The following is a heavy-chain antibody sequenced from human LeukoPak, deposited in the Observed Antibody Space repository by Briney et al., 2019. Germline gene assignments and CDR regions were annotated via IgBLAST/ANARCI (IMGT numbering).Heavy chain of an antibody. Sequence: GGSLRLSCAASGFPFSSRWMSWVRQAPGKGLEWVANIKADESEKYYVDSVKGRFTVSRDNAKNSLFLQMNSLRAEDTGLYYCARYCGGGSCFDYWGRGTLVTVSS. V-gene: IGHV3-7*04. D-gene: IGHD2-15*01. CDR3: ARYCGGGSCFDY. CDR2: IKADESEK. J-gene: IGHJ4*02. CDR1: GFPFSSRW.